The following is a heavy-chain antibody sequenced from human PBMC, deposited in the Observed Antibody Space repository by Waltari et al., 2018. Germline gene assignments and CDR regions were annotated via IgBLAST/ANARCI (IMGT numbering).Heavy chain of an antibody. Sequence: QVQLVQSGAEVKKPGASVKVSCKASGYTFTGYYMHWVRQAPGQGLEWMGGINPNSGGTNYAQKFQGRVTMTRDTSISTAYMELSRLRSDDTAVYYCARDRYYDFWSGYWGAFDYWGQGTLVTVSS. J-gene: IGHJ4*02. CDR1: GYTFTGYY. D-gene: IGHD3-3*01. CDR2: INPNSGGT. V-gene: IGHV1-2*02. CDR3: ARDRYYDFWSGYWGAFDY.